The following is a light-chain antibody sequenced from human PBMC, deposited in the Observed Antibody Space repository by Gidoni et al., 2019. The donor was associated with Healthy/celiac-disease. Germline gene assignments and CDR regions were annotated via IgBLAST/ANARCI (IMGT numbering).Light chain of an antibody. CDR1: NIGSKS. V-gene: IGLV3-21*04. CDR2: YDS. CDR3: QVWDSSSDHVV. Sequence: SYVLTPPPSVSVAPGQTARITCGGKNIGSKSVHWYQQKPGQAPVLVIYYDSDRPSGIHERFSGANSGNTATMTSSRVEAGDEADYYCQVWDSSSDHVVFGGGTKLTVL. J-gene: IGLJ2*01.